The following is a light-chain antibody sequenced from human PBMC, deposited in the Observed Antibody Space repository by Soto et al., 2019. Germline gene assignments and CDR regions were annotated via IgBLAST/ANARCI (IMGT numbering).Light chain of an antibody. J-gene: IGKJ5*01. CDR3: QLGGIWPLT. CDR1: QSVSSH. V-gene: IGKV3-11*01. Sequence: IALTQSQATLSLSTGERATVSCRASQSVSSHLAWYQQKRGQAPRLLIYDASSRASGIPARFSGSGSGTDFTHTISSLEPEDFAVYYCQLGGIWPLTFGQGARLEF. CDR2: DAS.